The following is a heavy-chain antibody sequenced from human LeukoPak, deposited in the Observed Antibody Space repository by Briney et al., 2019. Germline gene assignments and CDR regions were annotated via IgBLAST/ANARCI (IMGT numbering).Heavy chain of an antibody. Sequence: SSQTLSLTCIVSGDSVSNVSYYWAWIRQPPGTGLEWIANVYYSGSTYYNPSLKSRVAISVDTSKNQFSLTLSSVTAADTGVYFCASVVRGGTFYYYMDVWGRGTSVTVSS. CDR1: GDSVSNVSYY. D-gene: IGHD3-10*01. J-gene: IGHJ6*03. V-gene: IGHV4-39*01. CDR3: ASVVRGGTFYYYMDV. CDR2: VYYSGST.